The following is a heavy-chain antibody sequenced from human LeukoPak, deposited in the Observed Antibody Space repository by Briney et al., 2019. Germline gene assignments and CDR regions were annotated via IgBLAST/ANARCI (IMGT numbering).Heavy chain of an antibody. CDR3: ARDGMITMVRGVDYYYMDV. D-gene: IGHD3-10*01. CDR2: IYTSGST. V-gene: IGHV4-4*07. J-gene: IGHJ6*03. Sequence: SETLSLTCTVSGGSISSYYWSWIRQPAGKGLEWIGRIYTSGSTNYNPSLKSRVTMSVDTSKNQFSLKLSSVTAADTAVYYCARDGMITMVRGVDYYYMDVWGKGTTVTVSS. CDR1: GGSISSYY.